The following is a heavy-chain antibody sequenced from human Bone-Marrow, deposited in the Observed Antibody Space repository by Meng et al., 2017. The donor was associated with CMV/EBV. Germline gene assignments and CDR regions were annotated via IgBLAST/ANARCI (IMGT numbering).Heavy chain of an antibody. J-gene: IGHJ3*01. CDR2: FDPEDGEI. CDR1: GYTFTALS. Sequence: ASVKVSCKVSGYTFTALSRHWVRQAPGKGLEWMGGFDPEDGEIMYAQKFQGRVTMTEDTSTDTDYMELSSLTSEDTAVYFCATAGIAGSGTAPDAFDVWGQGTMVTVSS. V-gene: IGHV1-24*01. CDR3: ATAGIAGSGTAPDAFDV. D-gene: IGHD6-13*01.